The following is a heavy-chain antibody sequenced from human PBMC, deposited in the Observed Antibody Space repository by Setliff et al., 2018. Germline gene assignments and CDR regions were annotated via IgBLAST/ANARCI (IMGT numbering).Heavy chain of an antibody. V-gene: IGHV4-38-2*01. CDR1: GYFISSGYY. Sequence: SETLSLTCAVSGYFISSGYYWGWIRQPPGKGLEWIGSIYHSGSTYYNPSLKSRVTISVDTSKKQFSLRLSSVTAADTAVYYCARRHCSGGSCYSLNYFDYWGQGTLVTVSS. D-gene: IGHD2-15*01. CDR3: ARRHCSGGSCYSLNYFDY. J-gene: IGHJ4*02. CDR2: IYHSGST.